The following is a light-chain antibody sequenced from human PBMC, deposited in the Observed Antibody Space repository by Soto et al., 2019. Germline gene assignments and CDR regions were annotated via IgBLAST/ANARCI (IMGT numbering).Light chain of an antibody. Sequence: EIVLTQSPGTLSLSPGDRATLSCRASHSVSSSYLAWYQQQPGQAPRLLIYGASSRATGIPDRFSGSGSWTDFTITISRLEPEDFVVYYCQQYGNSPPYTFGPGTKVDIK. J-gene: IGKJ3*01. CDR3: QQYGNSPPYT. CDR2: GAS. V-gene: IGKV3-20*01. CDR1: HSVSSSY.